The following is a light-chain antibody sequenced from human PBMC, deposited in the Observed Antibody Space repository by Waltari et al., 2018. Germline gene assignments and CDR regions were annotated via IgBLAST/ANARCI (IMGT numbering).Light chain of an antibody. Sequence: DIQMTQSTSSLSASVGSRITITCQASQDISTYLDWYQQKPGKAPKLLIYDAANLETGVPSRFRGSGSGTEFTFTISSLQPEDIATYYCQQYDNLPLTFGGGTKVEIK. CDR3: QQYDNLPLT. CDR1: QDISTY. J-gene: IGKJ4*01. V-gene: IGKV1-33*01. CDR2: DAA.